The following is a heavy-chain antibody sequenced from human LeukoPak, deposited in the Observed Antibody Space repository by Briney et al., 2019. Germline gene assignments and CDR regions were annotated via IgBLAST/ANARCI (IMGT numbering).Heavy chain of an antibody. CDR3: ARETADLGRSLDY. V-gene: IGHV4-61*05. J-gene: IGHJ4*02. Sequence: SETLSLTCTVSGGSISSSGYYWGWIRQPPGKGLEWIGRIYTSGVTNCNPSLKSRVTMSVDTSKNQFSLNLSSVTAADTAVYYCARETADLGRSLDYWGQGILVTVSS. D-gene: IGHD1-1*01. CDR1: GGSISSSGYY. CDR2: IYTSGVT.